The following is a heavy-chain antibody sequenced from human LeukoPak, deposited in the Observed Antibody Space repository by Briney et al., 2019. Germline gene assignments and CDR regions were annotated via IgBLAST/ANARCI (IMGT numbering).Heavy chain of an antibody. V-gene: IGHV1-69*05. CDR3: ASKHLRGYSYDPAEVYFDY. J-gene: IGHJ4*02. CDR1: GGTFSSYS. CDR2: IIPIFGTA. D-gene: IGHD5-18*01. Sequence: SVKVSCKASGGTFSSYSVSWVGQAPGQRLEWMGRIIPIFGTANYAQKFQGRDTITTDESTSTAYMELSSLRSEDTAVYYCASKHLRGYSYDPAEVYFDYWGQGTLFTVSS.